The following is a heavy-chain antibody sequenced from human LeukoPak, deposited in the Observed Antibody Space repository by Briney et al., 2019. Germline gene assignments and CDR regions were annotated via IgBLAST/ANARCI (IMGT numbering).Heavy chain of an antibody. J-gene: IGHJ3*02. CDR2: INPSGGST. D-gene: IGHD1-26*01. CDR1: GYTFTSYY. V-gene: IGHV1-46*01. CDR3: ARDHGSGSYWDAFDI. Sequence: ASVKVSCKASGYTFTSYYMHWVRQAPGQGLEWMGIINPSGGSTSYAQKFQGRVTITADKSTSTAYMELSSLRSEDTAVYYCARDHGSGSYWDAFDIWGQGTMVTVSS.